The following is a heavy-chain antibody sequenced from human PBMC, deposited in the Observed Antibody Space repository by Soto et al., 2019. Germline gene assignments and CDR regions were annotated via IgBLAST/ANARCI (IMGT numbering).Heavy chain of an antibody. CDR3: ATIVVVAAADLDPTDY. CDR2: ISGSGGST. V-gene: IGHV3-23*01. Sequence: GGSLRLSCAASGFTFSSYAMSWVRQAPGKGLEWVSAISGSGGSTYYADSVKGRFTISRDNSKNTLYLQMNSLRAEDTAVYYCATIVVVAAADLDPTDYWGQGTLVTVSS. J-gene: IGHJ4*02. CDR1: GFTFSSYA. D-gene: IGHD2-15*01.